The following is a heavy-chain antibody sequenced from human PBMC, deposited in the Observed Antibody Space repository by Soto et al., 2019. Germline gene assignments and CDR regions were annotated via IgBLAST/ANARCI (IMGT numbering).Heavy chain of an antibody. CDR3: ARRERYYGSPGWFDP. CDR1: VGSISIFTYY. D-gene: IGHD3-10*01. J-gene: IGHJ5*02. CDR2: VYYNENT. V-gene: IGHV4-39*01. Sequence: SETLSFTCSFSVGSISIFTYYWGWIRQPPGKGLGWIGTVYYNENTYYNPSLKSRVTITVDTAKNQFSLNLRSVTAADTAMYFCARRERYYGSPGWFDPWGPGTMVTVSS.